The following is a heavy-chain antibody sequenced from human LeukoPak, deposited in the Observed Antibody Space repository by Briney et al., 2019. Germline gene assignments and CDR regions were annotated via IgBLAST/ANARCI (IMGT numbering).Heavy chain of an antibody. Sequence: SETLSLTCTVSGYSISSGYYWGWIRQPPGKGLEWIGTFYYSGNTYYNPSLKGRVTISVDTSKNQFSLKLSSVTVADTAVYYCAGGRRSGWYFHWGQGTLVTVSS. J-gene: IGHJ4*02. CDR1: GYSISSGYY. V-gene: IGHV4-38-2*02. CDR3: AGGRRSGWYFH. D-gene: IGHD6-19*01. CDR2: FYYSGNT.